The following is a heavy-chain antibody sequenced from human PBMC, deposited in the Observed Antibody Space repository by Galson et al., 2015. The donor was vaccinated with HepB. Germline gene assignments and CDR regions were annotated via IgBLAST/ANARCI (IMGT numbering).Heavy chain of an antibody. CDR3: AREQRGHGL. Sequence: SLRLSCAASGFTFSSYSMNWVRQAPGKGLEWVSYISSSSSTIYYADSVKGRFTISRDNAKNSLYLQMNSLRAEDTAVYYCAREQRGHGLWGQETLVTVSS. V-gene: IGHV3-48*01. D-gene: IGHD2-15*01. J-gene: IGHJ4*02. CDR2: ISSSSSTI. CDR1: GFTFSSYS.